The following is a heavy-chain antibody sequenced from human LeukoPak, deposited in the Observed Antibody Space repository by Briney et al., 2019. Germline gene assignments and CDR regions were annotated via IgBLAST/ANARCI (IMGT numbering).Heavy chain of an antibody. D-gene: IGHD4-11*01. V-gene: IGHV3-48*01. Sequence: GGSLRLSCAASGFTFSSYSMNWVRQAPGKGLEWVSYISSSSSTIYYADSVKGRFTISRDNAKNSLYLQMDSLRAGDTAVYYCARDVTGGWFDPWGQGTLVTVSS. CDR3: ARDVTGGWFDP. CDR1: GFTFSSYS. CDR2: ISSSSSTI. J-gene: IGHJ5*02.